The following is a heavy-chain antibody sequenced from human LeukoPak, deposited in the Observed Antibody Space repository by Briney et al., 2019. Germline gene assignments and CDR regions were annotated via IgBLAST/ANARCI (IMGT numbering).Heavy chain of an antibody. D-gene: IGHD2-2*01. J-gene: IGHJ4*02. CDR3: ARENPLYCSSTSCNAFDY. CDR2: IYYSGST. Sequence: SQTLSLTCTVSGGSISSGDYYWSWIRQPPGKGLEWIGYIYYSGSTYYNPSLKSRVTISVDTSKNQFSLKLSSVTAADTAVYYCARENPLYCSSTSCNAFDYWGQGTLVTVSS. V-gene: IGHV4-30-4*08. CDR1: GGSISSGDYY.